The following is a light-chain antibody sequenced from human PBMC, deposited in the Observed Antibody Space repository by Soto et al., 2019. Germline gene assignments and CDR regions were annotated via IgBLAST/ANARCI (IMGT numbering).Light chain of an antibody. CDR3: QRVDTSPRT. V-gene: IGKV3-20*01. CDR1: KNVGNSY. Sequence: DIVLTQSPGTLSLSPGQRATLSCRASKNVGNSYLAWYQQKPGRAPRLLIYDASSSVPGLPDSFSGSGSGRDVTHTSARLAPEEFAVYYCQRVDTSPRTFGQGTKGEIK. CDR2: DAS. J-gene: IGKJ1*01.